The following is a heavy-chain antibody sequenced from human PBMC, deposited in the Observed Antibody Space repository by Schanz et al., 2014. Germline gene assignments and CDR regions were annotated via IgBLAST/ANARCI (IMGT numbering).Heavy chain of an antibody. Sequence: QVQLVESGGGLVKPGGSLRLSCAASEFTFNDYYMNWIRQAPGKGLEWVSYISGSDNYINYADSVKGRFTISRDNAKNSLFLLMSSLRAEDSAVYYCARGARQYSGSYSPSDYWGQGTLVIVSS. D-gene: IGHD1-26*01. CDR2: ISGSDNYI. V-gene: IGHV3-11*06. CDR1: EFTFNDYY. CDR3: ARGARQYSGSYSPSDY. J-gene: IGHJ4*02.